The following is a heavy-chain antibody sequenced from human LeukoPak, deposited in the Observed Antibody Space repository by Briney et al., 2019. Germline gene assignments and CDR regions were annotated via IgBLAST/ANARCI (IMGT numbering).Heavy chain of an antibody. CDR3: ARDGGDYDFWSGYPNWFDP. Sequence: GGSLRLSCAASGFTFSSYSMNWVRQAPGKGLEWVSYISSSSSTIYYADSVKGRFTISRDNAKNSLYLQMNSLRAEDTAVYYCARDGGDYDFWSGYPNWFDPWGQGTLVTVSS. V-gene: IGHV3-48*01. CDR2: ISSSSSTI. CDR1: GFTFSSYS. D-gene: IGHD3-3*01. J-gene: IGHJ5*02.